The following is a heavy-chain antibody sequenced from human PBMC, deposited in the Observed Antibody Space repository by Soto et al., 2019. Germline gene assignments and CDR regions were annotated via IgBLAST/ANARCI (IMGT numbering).Heavy chain of an antibody. D-gene: IGHD3-10*01. V-gene: IGHV4-30-2*01. CDR2: IYHSGSS. Sequence: PSETLSLTCAVSGDSMSSGGYSWSWIRQPPGKGLEWIGYIYHSGSSYYNPSLKSRVTISVDMSKNQFSLSLSSVTAADTAVYYCARGPLVRGIKNWFDPGAREPRSPSPQ. CDR1: GDSMSSGGYS. J-gene: IGHJ5*02. CDR3: ARGPLVRGIKNWFDP.